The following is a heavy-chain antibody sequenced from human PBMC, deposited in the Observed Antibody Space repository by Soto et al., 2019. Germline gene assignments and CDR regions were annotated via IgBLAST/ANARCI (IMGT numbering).Heavy chain of an antibody. D-gene: IGHD6-13*01. CDR1: GFTFSSYS. CDR3: ARGGIAAAGTGY. CDR2: ISSSSSYI. Sequence: EVQLVESGGGLVKPGGSLRLSCAASGFTFSSYSMNWVRQTPGKGLEWVSSISSSSSYIYYADSVKGRFTISRDNAKNSLYLQMNSLRAEDTAVYYCARGGIAAAGTGYWGQGTLVTVSS. V-gene: IGHV3-21*01. J-gene: IGHJ4*02.